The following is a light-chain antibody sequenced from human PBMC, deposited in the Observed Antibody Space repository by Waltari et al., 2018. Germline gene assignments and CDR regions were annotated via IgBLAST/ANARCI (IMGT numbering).Light chain of an antibody. CDR2: DTF. J-gene: IGKJ5*01. V-gene: IGKV3-11*01. Sequence: EIVLTQYPATLSLSPGERATLSCRASQSVGSSLAWYQQTPGLAPRLLIYDTFNRATGIPARFSGSGSGTDFTLTISSLEPEDFAVYFCQQGRSWPPVTFGQGTRLEIK. CDR3: QQGRSWPPVT. CDR1: QSVGSS.